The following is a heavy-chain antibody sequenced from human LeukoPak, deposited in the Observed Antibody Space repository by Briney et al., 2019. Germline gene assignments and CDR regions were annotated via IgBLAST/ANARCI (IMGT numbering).Heavy chain of an antibody. CDR1: GYSFTSYW. V-gene: IGHV5-51*01. Sequence: GESLKISCKGSGYSFTSYWIGWVRQMPGKGLEWMGIIYPGDSETRYSPSFQGQVTISADKSISTAYLQWSSLKASDTAMYYCARHNSLGYYDFWSGYYIWGQGTLVTVSS. J-gene: IGHJ4*02. CDR3: ARHNSLGYYDFWSGYYI. D-gene: IGHD3-3*01. CDR2: IYPGDSET.